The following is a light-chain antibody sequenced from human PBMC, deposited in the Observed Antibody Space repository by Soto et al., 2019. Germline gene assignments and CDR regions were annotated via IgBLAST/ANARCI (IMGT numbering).Light chain of an antibody. Sequence: SYELTQPPSVSVAPGQTATITCGGNSIGTKSVHWYQQKPGQAPVLVVYDDTDRPSGISARFSGSNSGNTATLTINWVEAGDEADYHCQVWDSTSDHYVFGSGTKLTVL. CDR1: SIGTKS. J-gene: IGLJ1*01. CDR2: DDT. V-gene: IGLV3-21*02. CDR3: QVWDSTSDHYV.